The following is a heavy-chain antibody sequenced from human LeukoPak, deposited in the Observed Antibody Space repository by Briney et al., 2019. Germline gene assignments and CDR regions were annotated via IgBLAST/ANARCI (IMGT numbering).Heavy chain of an antibody. CDR3: AREVFKYGRFYFDY. D-gene: IGHD1-14*01. Sequence: SQTLSLTCGISGDSVSSNTGAWNWIRQSPSRGLEWLGKTYYRSKWNNDYAVSVKDRITINPDTSKDQFSLQLNSVTPEDTAVYYCAREVFKYGRFYFDYWGQRTPVTVSS. V-gene: IGHV6-1*01. CDR2: TYYRSKWNN. CDR1: GDSVSSNTGA. J-gene: IGHJ4*02.